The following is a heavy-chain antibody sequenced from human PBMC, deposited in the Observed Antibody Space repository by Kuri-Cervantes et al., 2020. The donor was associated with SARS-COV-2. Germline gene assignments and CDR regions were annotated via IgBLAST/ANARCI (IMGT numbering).Heavy chain of an antibody. J-gene: IGHJ6*02. Sequence: ESLKISCAVYGGSFGGYYWSWIRQPPGKGLEWIGEINHSGSTSYNPSLKSRVTISVDTSKNQFSLKLSSVTAADTAVYYCARGPGLYSRKAYGMDVWGQGTTVTVSS. CDR1: GGSFGGYY. CDR2: INHSGST. V-gene: IGHV4-34*01. D-gene: IGHD3-16*02. CDR3: ARGPGLYSRKAYGMDV.